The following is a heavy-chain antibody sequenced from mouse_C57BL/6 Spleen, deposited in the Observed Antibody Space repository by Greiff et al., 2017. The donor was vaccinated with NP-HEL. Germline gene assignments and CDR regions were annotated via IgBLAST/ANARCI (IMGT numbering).Heavy chain of an antibody. V-gene: IGHV3-6*01. CDR2: ISYDGSN. J-gene: IGHJ2*01. CDR1: GYSITSGYY. CDR3: ARDPAGGYFDY. Sequence: EVQRVESGPGLVKPSQSLSLTCSVTGYSITSGYYWNWIRQFPGNKLEWMGYISYDGSNNYNPSLKNRISITRDTSKNQFFLKLNSVTTEDTATYYCARDPAGGYFDYWGQGTTLTVSS. D-gene: IGHD3-1*01.